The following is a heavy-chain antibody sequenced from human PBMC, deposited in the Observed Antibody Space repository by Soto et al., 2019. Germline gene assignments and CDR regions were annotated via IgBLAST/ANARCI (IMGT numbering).Heavy chain of an antibody. V-gene: IGHV2-5*02. CDR3: AHRRRGYSYGYYFDY. J-gene: IGHJ4*02. CDR2: IYWDDAK. D-gene: IGHD5-18*01. Sequence: QITLKESGPTLVKPTQTLTLTCTFSGFSLSTSGVNVGWIRQPPGKALEWLALIYWDDAKRYSQSLKNRLTITKDTSKNQVVLTMTNIDPVDTATYYCAHRRRGYSYGYYFDYWGQGTLVTVSS. CDR1: GFSLSTSGVN.